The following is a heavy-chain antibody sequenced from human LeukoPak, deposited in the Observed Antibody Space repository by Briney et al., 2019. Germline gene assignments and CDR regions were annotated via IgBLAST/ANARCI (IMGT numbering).Heavy chain of an antibody. CDR3: PKGAWPVVAAILVDP. CDR2: ISGNGGST. CDR1: GFILSSYA. Sequence: GGSLRLSCAASGFILSSYAMSWVRQAPGKGLEWVSGISGNGGSTYYAGSVKGRFTISRENSKNTLYLQVNSLRAADTAVYYCPKGAWPVVAAILVDPWVQGTLVTVSS. V-gene: IGHV3-23*01. J-gene: IGHJ5*02. D-gene: IGHD2-15*01.